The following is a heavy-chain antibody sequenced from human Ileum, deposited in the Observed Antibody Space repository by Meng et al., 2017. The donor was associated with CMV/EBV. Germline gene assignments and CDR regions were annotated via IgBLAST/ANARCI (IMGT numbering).Heavy chain of an antibody. D-gene: IGHD3-3*01. CDR2: ISSSSYI. CDR1: GFTFSSYS. Sequence: GGSLRLSCAASGFTFSSYSMNWVRQAPGKGLEWVSSISSSSYIYYADSVKGRFTISRDNAKNSLYLQMNSLRAEDTAVYYCARDYDFWSGYSDYYYYGMDVWGQGTTVTVSS. V-gene: IGHV3-21*01. CDR3: ARDYDFWSGYSDYYYYGMDV. J-gene: IGHJ6*02.